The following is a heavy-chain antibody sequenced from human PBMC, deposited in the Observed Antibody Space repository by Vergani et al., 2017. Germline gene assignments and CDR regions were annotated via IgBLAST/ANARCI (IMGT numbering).Heavy chain of an antibody. CDR1: GGSISSYY. Sequence: QVQLQESGPELVKPSETLSLTCTVSGGSISSYYWSWIRQPPGKGLEWIGYIYYSGSTNYNPSLKSRVTISVDTSKNQFSLKLSSVTAADTAVYYCARSRGYSYGYPFYYYGMDVWGQGTTVTVSS. J-gene: IGHJ6*02. CDR2: IYYSGST. D-gene: IGHD5-18*01. V-gene: IGHV4-59*01. CDR3: ARSRGYSYGYPFYYYGMDV.